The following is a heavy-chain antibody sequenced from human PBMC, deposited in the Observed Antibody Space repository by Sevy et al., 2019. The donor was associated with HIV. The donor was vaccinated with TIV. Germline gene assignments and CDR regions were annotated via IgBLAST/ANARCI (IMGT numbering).Heavy chain of an antibody. D-gene: IGHD2-15*01. CDR3: AKGDRTFYGLDV. J-gene: IGHJ6*02. Sequence: GGSLRLSCAASGFTFNIYSMNWVRQAPGKGLEWVSSISGSSSYIFYADSVKGRFTIFRDNSKNTVYLQMNSLRAEDTAVYYCAKGDRTFYGLDVWGQGTTVTVSS. CDR2: ISGSSSYI. CDR1: GFTFNIYS. V-gene: IGHV3-21*04.